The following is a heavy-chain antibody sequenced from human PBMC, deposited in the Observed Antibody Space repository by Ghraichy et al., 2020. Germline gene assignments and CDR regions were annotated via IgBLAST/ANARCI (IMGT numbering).Heavy chain of an antibody. CDR2: ISGSGGST. Sequence: ETLSLTCAASGFTFSSYAMSWVRQAPGKGLEWVSAISGSGGSTYYADSVKGRFTISRDNSKNTLYLQMNSLRAEDTAVYYCAKDEARMVRGPYYFDYWGQGTLVTVSS. J-gene: IGHJ4*02. D-gene: IGHD3-10*01. CDR1: GFTFSSYA. V-gene: IGHV3-23*01. CDR3: AKDEARMVRGPYYFDY.